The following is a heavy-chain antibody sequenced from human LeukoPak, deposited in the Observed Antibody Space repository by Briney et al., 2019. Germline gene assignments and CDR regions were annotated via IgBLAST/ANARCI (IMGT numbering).Heavy chain of an antibody. CDR1: GCTFTSYG. D-gene: IGHD5-12*01. Sequence: ASVKVSCKASGCTFTSYGISWVRQAPGQGLEWMGWISAYNGNTNYAQKLQGRVTMTTDTSTSTAYMELRSLRSDDTAVYYCARVVERGYSGYDNWFDPWGQGTLVTVSS. CDR2: ISAYNGNT. J-gene: IGHJ5*02. V-gene: IGHV1-18*01. CDR3: ARVVERGYSGYDNWFDP.